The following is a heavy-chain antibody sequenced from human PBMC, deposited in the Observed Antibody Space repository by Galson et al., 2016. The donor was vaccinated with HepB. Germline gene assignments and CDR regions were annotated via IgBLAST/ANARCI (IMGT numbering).Heavy chain of an antibody. CDR3: ARGRGAYGSSTGVDF. CDR1: GGSISSGADY. D-gene: IGHD6-19*01. CDR2: IYYSGRT. V-gene: IGHV4-31*03. Sequence: TLSLTCSVSGGSISSGADYWSWIRHHPVKGLEWIGYIYYSGRTPYNPSLKSRITMSVDRSKNQFSLRLTSVTVADAAVYYCARGRGAYGSSTGVDFWGQGLLVSVSS. J-gene: IGHJ4*02.